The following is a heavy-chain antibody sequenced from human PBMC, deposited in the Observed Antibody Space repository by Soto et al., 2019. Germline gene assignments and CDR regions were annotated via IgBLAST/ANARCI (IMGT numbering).Heavy chain of an antibody. CDR3: AKGTRYNWTYDDY. Sequence: PGGSLRLSCAASGFTFSSYGMHWVRQAPGKGLEWVAVISYDGSNKYYADSVKGRFTISRDNSKNTLYLQMNSLRAEDTAVYYCAKGTRYNWTYDDYWGQGTLVTVSS. J-gene: IGHJ4*02. V-gene: IGHV3-30*18. CDR1: GFTFSSYG. D-gene: IGHD1-7*01. CDR2: ISYDGSNK.